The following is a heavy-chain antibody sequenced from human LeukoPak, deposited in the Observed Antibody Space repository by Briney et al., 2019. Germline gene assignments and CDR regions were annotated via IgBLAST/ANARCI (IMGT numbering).Heavy chain of an antibody. J-gene: IGHJ4*02. CDR1: GFTFSSYA. CDR2: ISGSGGST. Sequence: GGSLRLSCAASGFTFSSYAMSWVRQAPGKGLEWVSAISGSGGSTYYADSVKGRFTISRDNSKNTLYLQMNSLRAEDTAVYYCAKDLRGDRDGYNYGTFDYWGQGTLVIVSS. CDR3: AKDLRGDRDGYNYGTFDY. V-gene: IGHV3-23*01. D-gene: IGHD5-24*01.